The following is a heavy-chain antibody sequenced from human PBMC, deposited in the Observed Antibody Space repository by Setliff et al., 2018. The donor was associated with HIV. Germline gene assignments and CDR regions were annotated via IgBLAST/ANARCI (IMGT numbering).Heavy chain of an antibody. Sequence: SETLSLTCTVSGGSITSGNYYWSWIRQSAGKGLEWIGHIYTNGNTHYNSSLKSRVTISVDLSKNQFSLKLTSVSAADAAVYYCAREGGIHLSYYYMDVWGKGTTVTVSS. CDR1: GGSITSGNYY. CDR2: IYTNGNT. V-gene: IGHV4-61*09. CDR3: AREGGIHLSYYYMDV. J-gene: IGHJ6*03.